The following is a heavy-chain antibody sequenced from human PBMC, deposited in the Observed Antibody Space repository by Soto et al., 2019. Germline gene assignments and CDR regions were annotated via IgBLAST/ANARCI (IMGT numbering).Heavy chain of an antibody. Sequence: GGSLRLSCAASGFTFISYSMNWVRQAPWKGLEWVSSISSSSSYIYYADSVKGRFTISRDNAKNSLYLQMNSLRAEDTSVYYCAKEGGLSGSYYISSSYYFDYWGQGTLVTSPQ. CDR2: ISSSSSYI. CDR3: AKEGGLSGSYYISSSYYFDY. CDR1: GFTFISYS. J-gene: IGHJ4*02. V-gene: IGHV3-21*01. D-gene: IGHD1-26*01.